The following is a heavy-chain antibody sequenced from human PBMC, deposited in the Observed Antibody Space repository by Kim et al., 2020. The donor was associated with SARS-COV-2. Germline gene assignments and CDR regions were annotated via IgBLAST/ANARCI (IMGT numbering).Heavy chain of an antibody. CDR2: IFLDGGGV. CDR1: GFTSDDHA. V-gene: IGHV3-9*02. CDR3: GKDLTPGCLDY. D-gene: IGHD2-2*01. J-gene: IGHJ4*02. Sequence: GGSLRLSCVASGFTSDDHAMHWVRQAPGKGLEWVSGIFLDGGGVGYGDSVKGRFTISRDKAKNSLYLQMNSLRPEDTALYYCGKDLTPGCLDYLGQGTLVTVSS.